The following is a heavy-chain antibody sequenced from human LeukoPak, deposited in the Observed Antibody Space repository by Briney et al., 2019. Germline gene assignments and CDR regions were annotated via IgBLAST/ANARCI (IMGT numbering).Heavy chain of an antibody. J-gene: IGHJ4*02. V-gene: IGHV4-39*07. D-gene: IGHD3-3*01. CDR1: GDTISTSSFY. Sequence: SETLSLTCTVSGDTISTSSFYWGWIRQPPGKGLEWIANVYQIGSTYYSPSLKSRVTISVDTSKNQFSLKLSSVTAADTAVYYCARDRSGYSYYFDYWGQGTLVTVSS. CDR2: VYQIGST. CDR3: ARDRSGYSYYFDY.